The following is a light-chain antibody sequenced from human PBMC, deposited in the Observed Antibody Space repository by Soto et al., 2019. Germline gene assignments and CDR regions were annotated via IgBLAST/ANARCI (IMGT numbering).Light chain of an antibody. CDR1: QAISDY. CDR2: AAS. CDR3: HQYDTYPLT. J-gene: IGKJ4*01. Sequence: DIQLTQSPSSVSASVGDTVTITCRASQAISDYLAWFQQKPGQAPRSLIFAASRLQGGVPSKFGGRGSGTDFTLTITSLQPEDFATYYCHQYDTYPLTFGGGTKVQI. V-gene: IGKV1-16*02.